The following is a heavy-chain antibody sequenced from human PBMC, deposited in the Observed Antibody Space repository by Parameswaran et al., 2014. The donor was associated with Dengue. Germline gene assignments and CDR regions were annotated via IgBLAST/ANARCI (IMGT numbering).Heavy chain of an antibody. Sequence: WVRQAPGQGLEWMGGIIPIFGTTNYAPKFQGRVTISADESTSTAYMEVTSLRSDDTAVYYCATSVFIAVAVTYRFDDWGQGTLVTVSS. J-gene: IGHJ5*02. D-gene: IGHD6-19*01. CDR3: ATSVFIAVAVTYRFDD. V-gene: IGHV1-69*01. CDR2: IIPIFGTT.